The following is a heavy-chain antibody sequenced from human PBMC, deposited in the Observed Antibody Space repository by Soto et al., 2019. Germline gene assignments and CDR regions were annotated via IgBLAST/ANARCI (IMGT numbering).Heavy chain of an antibody. Sequence: LRLSCAASGFKFSNYAMSWVRQAPGKGLEWVSLISATGGGTYYADSVKGRFTISRDNSHNTLYLQVHSLTAEDTAVYYCAKDRRAGGNSAFYFDFWGQGAQVTVYS. D-gene: IGHD3-16*01. CDR3: AKDRRAGGNSAFYFDF. V-gene: IGHV3-23*01. J-gene: IGHJ4*02. CDR2: ISATGGGT. CDR1: GFKFSNYA.